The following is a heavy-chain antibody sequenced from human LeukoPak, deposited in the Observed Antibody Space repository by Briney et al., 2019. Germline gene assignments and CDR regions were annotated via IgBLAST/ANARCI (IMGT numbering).Heavy chain of an antibody. V-gene: IGHV1-18*01. CDR1: GYTFTSYG. CDR2: ISAYNGNT. CDR3: ATDGYSGYDYRRPFDY. J-gene: IGHJ4*02. D-gene: IGHD5-12*01. Sequence: ASVKVSCKASGYTFTSYGISWVRQAPGQGLEWMGWISAYNGNTNYAQKLQGRVTMTEDTSTDTAYMELSSLRSEDTAVYYCATDGYSGYDYRRPFDYWGQGTLVTVSS.